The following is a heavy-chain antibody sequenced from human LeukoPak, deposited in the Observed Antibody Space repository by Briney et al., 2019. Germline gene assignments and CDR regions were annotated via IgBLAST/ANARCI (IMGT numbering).Heavy chain of an antibody. V-gene: IGHV1-46*01. J-gene: IGHJ4*02. CDR1: GYTFTSYY. D-gene: IGHD3-22*01. CDR3: ARGPGGGVVAPYGY. CDR2: INPSGGST. Sequence: ASVKVSCKASGYTFTSYYMHWVRQAPGQGLEWMGIINPSGGSTSYAQKFQGRVTMTRDTSISTAYMELSRLRSDDTAVYYCARGPGGGVVAPYGYWGQGTLVTVSS.